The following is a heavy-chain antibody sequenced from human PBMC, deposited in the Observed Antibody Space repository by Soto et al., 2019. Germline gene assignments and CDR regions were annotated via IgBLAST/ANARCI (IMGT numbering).Heavy chain of an antibody. CDR2: IYYSGST. CDR1: GGYIRSYY. Sequence: SETLSLTCTVSGGYIRSYYWSWIRQPPGKGLEWIGYIYYSGSTNYNPSLKSRVTISVDTSKNQFSLKLSSVTAADTAVYYCARRYGTLFDFWGQGTLVTVSS. CDR3: ARRYGTLFDF. D-gene: IGHD4-17*01. V-gene: IGHV4-59*08. J-gene: IGHJ4*02.